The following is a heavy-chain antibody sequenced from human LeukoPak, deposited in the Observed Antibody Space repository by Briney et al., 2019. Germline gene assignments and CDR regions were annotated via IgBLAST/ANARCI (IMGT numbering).Heavy chain of an antibody. CDR3: GRAGENCFDY. CDR1: GDSVSSNSAA. V-gene: IGHV6-1*01. Sequence: SQTLSLTCAISGDSVSSNSAAWNWIRQSPSRGLEWLGRTYYRSRWYSDYAVSVKSRITINPDTSKNQFSLQLNSVTPEDTAVYFCGRAGENCFDYWGQGTLVIVSS. J-gene: IGHJ4*02. CDR2: TYYRSRWYS.